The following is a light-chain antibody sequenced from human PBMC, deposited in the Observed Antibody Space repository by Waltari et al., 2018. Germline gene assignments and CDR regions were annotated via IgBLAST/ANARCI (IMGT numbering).Light chain of an antibody. CDR2: DAS. Sequence: IQMTQSPPSLSASVGDRVTITCQASQDISNCLNWYQQKPGRAPKLLIYDASILEPGVPSRLSGSGSGTHFSFTISGLQTDDIGTYFCQQCDDVPFTFGPGTKVEMK. CDR3: QQCDDVPFT. V-gene: IGKV1-33*01. J-gene: IGKJ3*01. CDR1: QDISNC.